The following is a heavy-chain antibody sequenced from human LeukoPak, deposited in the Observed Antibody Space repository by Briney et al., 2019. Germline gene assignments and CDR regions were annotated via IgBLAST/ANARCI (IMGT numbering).Heavy chain of an antibody. Sequence: GASVKVSCKASGYTFTGYYMHWVRQAPGQGLEWMGRINPNSGGTNYAQKFQGRVTMTRDTSISTAYMELSRLRSDDTAVYCCARIPAVAGTNFDYWGQGTLVTVSS. CDR1: GYTFTGYY. CDR3: ARIPAVAGTNFDY. D-gene: IGHD6-19*01. CDR2: INPNSGGT. J-gene: IGHJ4*02. V-gene: IGHV1-2*06.